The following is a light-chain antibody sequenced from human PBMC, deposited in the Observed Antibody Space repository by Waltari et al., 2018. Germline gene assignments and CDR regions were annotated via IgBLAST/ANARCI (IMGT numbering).Light chain of an antibody. CDR1: TSNIGAGPD. J-gene: IGLJ2*01. Sequence: QSVLTQPPSVSGTPGQRVTIPCSGSTSNIGAGPDVPWYQHLPGTAPKLLIYGNNNRPSGVPDRFSGSKSGTSASLAITGLQADDEADYFCQSFDNMLSGGVVFGGGTKLAVL. CDR3: QSFDNMLSGGVV. CDR2: GNN. V-gene: IGLV1-40*01.